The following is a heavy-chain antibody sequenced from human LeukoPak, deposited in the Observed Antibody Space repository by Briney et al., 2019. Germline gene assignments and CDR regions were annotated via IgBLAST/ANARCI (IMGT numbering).Heavy chain of an antibody. CDR1: GFTFSSEA. Sequence: GGSLRLSCAVSGFTFSSEAMSWVRQAPGKGLEWVSAISNSGGKTYYADSVKGRFTISRDNSKNTLYLQMNSLRAEDTAVCYCAKEGYSYYYFDYWGQGTLVTVSS. CDR3: AKEGYSYYYFDY. D-gene: IGHD5-18*01. J-gene: IGHJ4*02. V-gene: IGHV3-23*01. CDR2: ISNSGGKT.